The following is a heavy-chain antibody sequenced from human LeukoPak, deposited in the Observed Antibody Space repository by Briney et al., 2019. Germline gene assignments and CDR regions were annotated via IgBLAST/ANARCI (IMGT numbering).Heavy chain of an antibody. Sequence: PSETLSLTCTVSGYSITSNSDNWGWIRQSPGEGREWIGAIHYSGNTFYNPFLKSRVTMSIDTSKNQFSLKLISVTAADTALYYCARHPGLDFWGQGFLVTVSS. CDR2: IHYSGNT. V-gene: IGHV4-39*01. CDR3: ARHPGLDF. CDR1: GYSITSNSDN. J-gene: IGHJ4*02.